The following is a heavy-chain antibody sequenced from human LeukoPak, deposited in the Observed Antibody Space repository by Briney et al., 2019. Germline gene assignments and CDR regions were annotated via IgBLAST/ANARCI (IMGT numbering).Heavy chain of an antibody. V-gene: IGHV1-69*04. CDR2: IIPLLNIA. D-gene: IGHD2-15*01. Sequence: GASVKVSCKASGGNFSGYAFNWVRQAPGQGLEWMGRIIPLLNIANSAQKFQGRVTITADKSTSTTYMELSSLTSEDTAVFYCATYCTGGRCPRTSDYWGQETLVTVSS. CDR1: GGNFSGYA. CDR3: ATYCTGGRCPRTSDY. J-gene: IGHJ4*02.